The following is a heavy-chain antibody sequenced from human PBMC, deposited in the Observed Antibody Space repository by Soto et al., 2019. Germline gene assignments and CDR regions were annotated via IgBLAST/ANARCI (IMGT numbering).Heavy chain of an antibody. CDR3: ARAVGDPLYYLDY. D-gene: IGHD6-19*01. CDR1: SDSISSYY. CDR2: TEYSGNT. J-gene: IGHJ4*02. Sequence: QVQLQESGPGLVRPSETLSLTCTVSSDSISSYYWIWIRQSPGKGLEWIGYTEYSGNTNYNPSLKSRVTISGDTSKDQVSLRLSSVTAADTAVYYCARAVGDPLYYLDYWGQGTLVTVSS. V-gene: IGHV4-59*08.